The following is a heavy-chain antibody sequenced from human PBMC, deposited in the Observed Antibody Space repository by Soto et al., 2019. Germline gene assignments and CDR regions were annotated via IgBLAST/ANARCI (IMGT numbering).Heavy chain of an antibody. CDR3: ARDRAGYYSHFVY. CDR2: IMPFFGSG. V-gene: IGHV1-69*13. J-gene: IGHJ4*02. CDR1: RGTFTNYA. Sequence: SVKVSCKALRGTFTNYAFSWVLQAPGQGLEWMGGIMPFFGSGNYAQKFQGRINITADESTSSVYLELTSLRSEDTAVYYCARDRAGYYSHFVYWGQGTLVTVSS. D-gene: IGHD3-22*01.